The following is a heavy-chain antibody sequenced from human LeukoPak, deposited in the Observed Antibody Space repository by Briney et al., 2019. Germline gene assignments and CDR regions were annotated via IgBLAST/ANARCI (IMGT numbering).Heavy chain of an antibody. Sequence: SVKVSCKASGGTFSSYAISWVRQAPGQGLEWMGGIIPIFGTANYAQKFQGRVTITADESTSTAYMELSSLRSEDTAVYYCARWGAGGYCSSTSCPHYFDYWGQGTLVTVSS. V-gene: IGHV1-69*01. J-gene: IGHJ4*02. CDR1: GGTFSSYA. CDR2: IIPIFGTA. D-gene: IGHD2-2*01. CDR3: ARWGAGGYCSSTSCPHYFDY.